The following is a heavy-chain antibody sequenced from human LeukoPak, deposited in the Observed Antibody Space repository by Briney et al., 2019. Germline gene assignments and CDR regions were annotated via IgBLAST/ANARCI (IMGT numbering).Heavy chain of an antibody. CDR3: AREYGDGSEGYFDL. J-gene: IGHJ2*01. CDR2: INPNSGGT. CDR1: GYTFTGYY. D-gene: IGHD5-24*01. Sequence: ASVKVSCKASGYTFTGYYMHWVRQAPGQGLEWMGWINPNSGGTNYAQRFQGRVTMTRDTSISTAYMELSRLRSDDTAVYYCAREYGDGSEGYFDLWGRGTLVTVSS. V-gene: IGHV1-2*02.